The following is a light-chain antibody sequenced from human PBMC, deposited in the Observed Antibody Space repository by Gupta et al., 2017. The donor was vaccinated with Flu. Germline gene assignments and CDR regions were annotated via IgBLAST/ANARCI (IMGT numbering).Light chain of an antibody. CDR2: RAS. CDR3: LQYQTYPRT. Sequence: DIQMTQSPSTLSASVGDRVTITCRASENIDSWLAWYQQKPGTAPKLLIYRASTLDSGVPSRFSGTASGTEFTLTISSLQPDDSATFYCLQYQTYPRTFGLGTKVEIK. CDR1: ENIDSW. J-gene: IGKJ1*01. V-gene: IGKV1-5*03.